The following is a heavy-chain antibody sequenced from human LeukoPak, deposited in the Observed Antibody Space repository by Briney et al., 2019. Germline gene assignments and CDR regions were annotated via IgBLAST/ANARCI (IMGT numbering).Heavy chain of an antibody. CDR2: INPNTGGT. D-gene: IGHD2-2*02. CDR1: GYTFTGHY. J-gene: IGHJ6*02. V-gene: IGHV1-2*02. CDR3: AREISVVVPAAIRKSYYGMDV. Sequence: ASVKVSCKASGYTFTGHYMHWVRQAPGQGLEWTGLINPNTGGTNYAQRFQGRVTMTRDTSTSTVYMELSSLRSEDTAVYYCAREISVVVPAAIRKSYYGMDVWGQGTTVTVSS.